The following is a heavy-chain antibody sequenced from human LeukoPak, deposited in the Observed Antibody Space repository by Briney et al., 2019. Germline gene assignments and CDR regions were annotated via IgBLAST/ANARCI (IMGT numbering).Heavy chain of an antibody. CDR3: AKVGRYSYAHDAFDI. Sequence: GGSLRLSCTASGFTFSDYYMTWVRQAPGKGLEWVSAISGSGGSTYYADSVKGRFTISRDNSKNTLYLLMNGLRAEDTAVYYCAKVGRYSYAHDAFDIWGQGTMVTVSS. V-gene: IGHV3-23*01. CDR1: GFTFSDYY. D-gene: IGHD5-18*01. CDR2: ISGSGGST. J-gene: IGHJ3*02.